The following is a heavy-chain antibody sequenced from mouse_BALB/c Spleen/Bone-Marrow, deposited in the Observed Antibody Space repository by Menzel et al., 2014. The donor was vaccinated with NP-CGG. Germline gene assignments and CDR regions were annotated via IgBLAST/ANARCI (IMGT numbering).Heavy chain of an antibody. Sequence: VQLQQSGPGLVAPSQSLSITCTVSGFSLTDYGVSWIRQPPGKGPEWLGVIWGGGITYYNSALKSSLTISKDNSKSQVFLKMNSLQTDDTAMYYCAKLGGYFDYWGQGTTLTVSS. D-gene: IGHD4-1*01. CDR3: AKLGGYFDY. CDR1: GFSLTDYG. V-gene: IGHV2-6-5*01. CDR2: IWGGGIT. J-gene: IGHJ2*01.